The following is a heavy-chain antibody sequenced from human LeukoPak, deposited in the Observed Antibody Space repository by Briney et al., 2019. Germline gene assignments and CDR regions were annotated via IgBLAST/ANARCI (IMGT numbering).Heavy chain of an antibody. CDR1: GFTFSSYE. CDR2: ISSSGSTR. V-gene: IGHV3-48*03. J-gene: IGHJ4*02. CDR3: ARETYYYDSSGSRIHFDY. Sequence: GGSLRLSCAASGFTFSSYEMNWVRQAPGKGLEWVSYISSSGSTRYYADSVKGRFTISRDNAKNSLYLQMNSLRAEDTAVYYCARETYYYDSSGSRIHFDYWGQGTLVTVSS. D-gene: IGHD3-22*01.